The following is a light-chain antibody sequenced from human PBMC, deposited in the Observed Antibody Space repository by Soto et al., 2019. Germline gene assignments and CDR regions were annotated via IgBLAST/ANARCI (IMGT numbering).Light chain of an antibody. V-gene: IGLV2-8*01. CDR2: EVS. Sequence: QSALTQPPSASGSPGQSVTISCTGTNSDIGGYNYVSWYQQHPGKAPKFMMYEVSKRPSGVPDRFSGSKSGNTASLTVSGLQAEDEAEYYCSSYAGSNNYVFGTGTKLTVL. CDR1: NSDIGGYNY. J-gene: IGLJ1*01. CDR3: SSYAGSNNYV.